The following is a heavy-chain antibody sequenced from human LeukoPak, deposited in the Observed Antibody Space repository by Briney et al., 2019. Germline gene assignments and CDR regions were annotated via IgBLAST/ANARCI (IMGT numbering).Heavy chain of an antibody. CDR3: ARVKVVVPAAGGFDP. D-gene: IGHD2-2*01. V-gene: IGHV1-46*01. J-gene: IGHJ5*02. CDR2: INPSGGST. Sequence: AASVKVSCKASRYTFTKYYMHWVRQAPGQGLEWMGIINPSGGSTNYAQKFQGRVTITADESTSTAYMELSSLRSEDTAVYYCARVKVVVPAAGGFDPWGQGTLVTVSS. CDR1: RYTFTKYY.